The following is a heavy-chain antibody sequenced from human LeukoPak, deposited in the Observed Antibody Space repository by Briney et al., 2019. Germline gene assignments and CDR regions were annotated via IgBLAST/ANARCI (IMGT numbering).Heavy chain of an antibody. V-gene: IGHV1-18*01. CDR3: ARLLVPAAIGAFDI. Sequence: ASVKVSCKASGGTFSSYAISWVRQAPGQGLEWMGWISAYNGNTNYAQKLQGRVTMTTDTSTSTAYMELRSLRSDDTAVYYCARLLVPAAIGAFDIWGQGTMVTVSS. CDR2: ISAYNGNT. CDR1: GGTFSSYA. D-gene: IGHD2-2*01. J-gene: IGHJ3*02.